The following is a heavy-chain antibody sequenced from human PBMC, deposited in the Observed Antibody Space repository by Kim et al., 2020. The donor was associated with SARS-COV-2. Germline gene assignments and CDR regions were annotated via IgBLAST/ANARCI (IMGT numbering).Heavy chain of an antibody. V-gene: IGHV3-74*01. CDR2: INSDATTI. CDR3: ARGSGNFGFDY. CDR1: GFSFSESW. D-gene: IGHD1-26*01. J-gene: IGHJ4*02. Sequence: GGSLRLSCAASGFSFSESWMHWVRQSPERGLLWVSHINSDATTIQYADSVRGRFTISRDNAKNTLYLQMNSLRAEDLAVYYCARGSGNFGFDYWGQGVLVTVSS.